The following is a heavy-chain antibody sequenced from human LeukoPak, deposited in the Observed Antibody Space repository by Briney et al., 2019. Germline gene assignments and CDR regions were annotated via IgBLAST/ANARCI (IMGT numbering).Heavy chain of an antibody. CDR3: AKDRMGAYFTIPDY. CDR2: ISWNGDIK. Sequence: GGSLRLSCAASGFTLDDYAMHWVRQAPGKGLEWVSGISWNGDIKGYADSVKVRFTISRDNGQNSLYLQINSLRPEDTAFYSCAKDRMGAYFTIPDYWGQGTLVTVSS. V-gene: IGHV3-9*01. D-gene: IGHD2/OR15-2a*01. J-gene: IGHJ4*02. CDR1: GFTLDDYA.